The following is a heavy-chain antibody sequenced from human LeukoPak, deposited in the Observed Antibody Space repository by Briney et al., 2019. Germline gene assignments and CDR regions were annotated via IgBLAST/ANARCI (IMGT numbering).Heavy chain of an antibody. CDR1: GITFSSYS. CDR3: ASGSVVAVGNDY. J-gene: IGHJ4*02. V-gene: IGHV3-21*01. CDR2: ISGNSNYI. D-gene: IGHD6-13*01. Sequence: PGGSLRLSCAVSGITFSSYSMNWVRQAPGKGLEGVSSISGNSNYIYYADSVKGRFTISRDNAKNSLYLQMNSLRAEDTAIYYCASGSVVAVGNDYWGQGTLVSVSS.